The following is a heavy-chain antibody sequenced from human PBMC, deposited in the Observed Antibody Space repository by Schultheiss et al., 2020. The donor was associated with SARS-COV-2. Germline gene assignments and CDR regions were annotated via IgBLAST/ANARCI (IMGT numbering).Heavy chain of an antibody. V-gene: IGHV4-59*12. CDR1: GGSFSGYY. Sequence: SETLSLTCAVYGGSFSGYYWSWIRQPPGKGLEWIGYIYYSGSTNYNPSLKSRVTISVDTSKNQFSLKLSSVTAADTAVYYCARDPAIAAARYGMDVWGQGTTVTVSS. D-gene: IGHD6-13*01. CDR2: IYYSGST. CDR3: ARDPAIAAARYGMDV. J-gene: IGHJ6*02.